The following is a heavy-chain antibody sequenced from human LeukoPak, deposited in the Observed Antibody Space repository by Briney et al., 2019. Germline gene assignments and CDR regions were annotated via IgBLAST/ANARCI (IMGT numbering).Heavy chain of an antibody. J-gene: IGHJ4*02. CDR2: ISGGGSYT. Sequence: QTGGSLRLSCAASGFTFSSYVMTWVRQAPGKGLECVSGISGGGSYTYYADSVKGRFTVSRDNSKNTLYLQMNSLRVDDTAVYYCAKDRHNWGSDYWGQGTLVTVSS. CDR3: AKDRHNWGSDY. D-gene: IGHD7-27*01. CDR1: GFTFSSYV. V-gene: IGHV3-23*01.